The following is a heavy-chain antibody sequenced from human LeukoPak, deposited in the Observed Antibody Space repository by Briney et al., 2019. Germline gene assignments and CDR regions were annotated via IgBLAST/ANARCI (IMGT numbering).Heavy chain of an antibody. J-gene: IGHJ2*01. CDR3: ARGSVVVVAANYWYFDL. CDR1: GYTFTYYY. V-gene: IGHV1-2*02. D-gene: IGHD2-15*01. CDR2: INPNSGGT. Sequence: ASVKVSCKASGYTFTYYYMHWVRQAPGQGLEWMGWINPNSGGTNYAQMFQGRVTMTRDTSISTAYMELSRLRSDDTAVYYCARGSVVVVAANYWYFDLWGRGTLVTVSS.